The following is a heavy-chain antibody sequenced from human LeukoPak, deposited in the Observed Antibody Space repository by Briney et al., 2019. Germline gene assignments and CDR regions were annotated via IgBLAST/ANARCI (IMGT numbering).Heavy chain of an antibody. CDR1: GYTLTELS. D-gene: IGHD6-13*01. V-gene: IGHV1-24*01. Sequence: ASVKVSCKVSGYTLTELSMHWVRQAPGKGLEWMGGFDPEDGETIYAQKFQGRVTMTEDTSTDTAYMELSSLRSEDTAVYYCATDQRFYPHSSSWFYFDYWGQGTLVTVSS. CDR3: ATDQRFYPHSSSWFYFDY. J-gene: IGHJ4*02. CDR2: FDPEDGET.